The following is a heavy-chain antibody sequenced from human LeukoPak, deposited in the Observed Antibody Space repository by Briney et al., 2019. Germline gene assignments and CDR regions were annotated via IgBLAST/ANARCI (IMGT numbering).Heavy chain of an antibody. CDR3: AGRGLTTGWTFDY. D-gene: IGHD6-19*01. V-gene: IGHV4-4*07. J-gene: IGHJ4*01. Sequence: PSETLSLTCSVSGGSISTYYWSWIRQLAGKGLEWIAQIHTSGRTDFNPSLKSRVSISMDTPNNQFSLMINSVTAADTAIYYCAGRGLTTGWTFDYWGHGTQVTVSS. CDR1: GGSISTYY. CDR2: IHTSGRT.